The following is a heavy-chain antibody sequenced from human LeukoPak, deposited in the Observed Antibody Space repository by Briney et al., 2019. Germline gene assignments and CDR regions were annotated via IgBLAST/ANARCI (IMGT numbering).Heavy chain of an antibody. CDR1: GFTVSSNY. D-gene: IGHD6-19*01. J-gene: IGHJ1*01. V-gene: IGHV3-53*01. Sequence: PGGSLRLSCAASGFTVSSNYMSWVRQAPGKGLEWVSVIYSGGSTYYADSVKGRFTISRDNSKNTLYLQMNSLRAEDTAVYYCATSIAVAGLLHWGQGTLVTVSS. CDR2: IYSGGST. CDR3: ATSIAVAGLLH.